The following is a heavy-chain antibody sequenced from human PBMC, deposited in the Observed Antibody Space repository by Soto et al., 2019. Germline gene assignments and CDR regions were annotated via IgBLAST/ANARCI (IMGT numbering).Heavy chain of an antibody. J-gene: IGHJ6*02. V-gene: IGHV5-51*01. CDR3: ARRGGSGGDYYYYYGMDV. D-gene: IGHD2-15*01. CDR2: IYPGDSDT. CDR1: GYSFTSYW. Sequence: GESLKISCKGSGYSFTSYWIGWVRQMPGKGLEWMGIIYPGDSDTRYSPSFQGQVTISADKSISTAYLQWSSLKASDTAMYYCARRGGSGGDYYYYYGMDVWGQGTTVTVSS.